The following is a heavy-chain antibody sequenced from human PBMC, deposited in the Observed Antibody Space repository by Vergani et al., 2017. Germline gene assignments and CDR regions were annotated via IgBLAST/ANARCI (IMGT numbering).Heavy chain of an antibody. Sequence: QLQLQESGPGLVKPSETLSLTCTVSGGSISSSSYYWGWIRQPPGKGLEWIGSIYYSGSTYYNPSLKSRVTISVDTSKNQFSLKLSSVTAADTAVYYCARVVKSIAAAGGYNWFDPWGQGTLVTVSS. CDR3: ARVVKSIAAAGGYNWFDP. CDR1: GGSISSSSYY. J-gene: IGHJ5*02. D-gene: IGHD6-13*01. V-gene: IGHV4-39*01. CDR2: IYYSGST.